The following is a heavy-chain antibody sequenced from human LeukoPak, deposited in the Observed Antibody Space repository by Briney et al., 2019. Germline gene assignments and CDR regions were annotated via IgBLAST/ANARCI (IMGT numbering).Heavy chain of an antibody. CDR3: ASGRRYCSGGSCYSLGVY. CDR2: INPNSGGT. J-gene: IGHJ4*02. D-gene: IGHD2-15*01. Sequence: ASVTVSCKASGYTFTGYYMHWVRQAPGQGLEWMGWINPNSGGTNYAQKFQGRVTMTRDTSISTAYMELSRLRSDDTAVYYCASGRRYCSGGSCYSLGVYWGQGTLVTVSS. V-gene: IGHV1-2*02. CDR1: GYTFTGYY.